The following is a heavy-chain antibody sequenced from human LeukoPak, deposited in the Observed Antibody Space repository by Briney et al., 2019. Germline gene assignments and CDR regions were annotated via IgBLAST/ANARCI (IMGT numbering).Heavy chain of an antibody. CDR2: LNEDGGYT. J-gene: IGHJ4*02. CDR1: GFTFNIYD. CDR3: VSGSGGNCPLFDS. Sequence: GGSLRLSCAVSGFTFNIYDMSWGRQAPGKGLAWVSGLNEDGGYTYYADSVKGRFTISRDNSENTLYLQMSSLRAEDTAIYYCVSGSGGNCPLFDSWGQGTLVSVSS. V-gene: IGHV3-23*01. D-gene: IGHD2-15*01.